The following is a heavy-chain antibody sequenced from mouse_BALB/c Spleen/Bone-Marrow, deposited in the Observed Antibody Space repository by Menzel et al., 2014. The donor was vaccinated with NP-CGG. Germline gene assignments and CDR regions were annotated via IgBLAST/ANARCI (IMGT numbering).Heavy chain of an antibody. V-gene: IGHV14-3*02. CDR2: IDPANGNT. J-gene: IGHJ2*01. Sequence: VQLKESGAELVKPGASVKLSCTASGFNIKDTYMHWAKQRPEQGLEWIGRIDPANGNTKYDPKFQGRATITADTSSNTAYLQLSSLTSEDTAVYYCARFGVDYWGQGTTLTVSS. CDR3: ARFGVDY. D-gene: IGHD3-1*01. CDR1: GFNIKDTY.